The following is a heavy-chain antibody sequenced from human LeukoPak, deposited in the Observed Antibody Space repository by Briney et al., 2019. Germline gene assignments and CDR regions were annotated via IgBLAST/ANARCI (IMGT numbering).Heavy chain of an antibody. CDR1: GYTFTSYY. CDR2: INPSGGST. V-gene: IGHV1-46*01. Sequence: ASVKVSCKASGYTFTSYYMHWVRQAPGQGLEWMGIINPSGGSTSYAQKFQGRVTITADESTSTAYMELSSLRSEDTAVYYCARDQVDYGDPAGNAFDIWGQGTMVTVSS. CDR3: ARDQVDYGDPAGNAFDI. D-gene: IGHD4-17*01. J-gene: IGHJ3*02.